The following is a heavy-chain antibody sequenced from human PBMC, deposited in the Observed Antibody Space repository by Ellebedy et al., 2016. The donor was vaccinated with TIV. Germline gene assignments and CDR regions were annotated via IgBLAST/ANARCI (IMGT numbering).Heavy chain of an antibody. D-gene: IGHD1-26*01. CDR2: INQGGSEN. V-gene: IGHV3-7*01. Sequence: LSLTCAASGFTFSTYWMSWVRQAPGKGLEWVANINQGGSENYYVDSVKGRFTISRDNDKNSLYLQMNSLRAEDTAVYYCASWDYSGSYSLLDAFDIWGQGTMVTVSS. CDR1: GFTFSTYW. J-gene: IGHJ3*02. CDR3: ASWDYSGSYSLLDAFDI.